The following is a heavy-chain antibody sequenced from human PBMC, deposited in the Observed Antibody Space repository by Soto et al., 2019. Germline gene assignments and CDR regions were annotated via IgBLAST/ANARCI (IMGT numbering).Heavy chain of an antibody. V-gene: IGHV4-34*01. CDR1: GGSFSGYY. CDR2: INHSGST. Sequence: QVQLQQWGAGLLKPSETLSLTCAVYGGSFSGYYWSWIRQPPGKGLEWSGEINHSGSTNYNPSLKSRVTISVDTSKNQFSLKLSSVTAAETAVYYCARITMIVVVTTKTCGAFDIWGQGTMVTVSS. J-gene: IGHJ3*02. D-gene: IGHD3-22*01. CDR3: ARITMIVVVTTKTCGAFDI.